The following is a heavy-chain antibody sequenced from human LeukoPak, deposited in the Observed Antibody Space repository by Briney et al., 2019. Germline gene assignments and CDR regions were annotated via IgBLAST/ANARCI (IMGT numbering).Heavy chain of an antibody. Sequence: SHTLSLTCAISGDSVSSNSAAWNWMRRPPPRGLHGRERTYYRSKWYNDYAVSVKSRISINPDTPKNQFSLRLNSVTPEDTAVYYCARGRNWGESGFDYWGQGTLVTVST. CDR1: GDSVSSNSAA. J-gene: IGHJ4*02. D-gene: IGHD7-27*01. CDR3: ARGRNWGESGFDY. CDR2: TYYRSKWYN. V-gene: IGHV6-1*01.